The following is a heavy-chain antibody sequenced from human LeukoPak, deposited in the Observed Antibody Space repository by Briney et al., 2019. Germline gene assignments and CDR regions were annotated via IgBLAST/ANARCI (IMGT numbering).Heavy chain of an antibody. CDR2: IYYSGNT. J-gene: IGHJ4*02. CDR1: GGSISYYY. CDR3: VRHDGDYVFDY. D-gene: IGHD4-17*01. Sequence: SETLSLTCTVSGGSISYYYWSWIRQPPGKGLEWVGYIYYSGNTNYNPSLKSRVTISVDTSKNQFSLKLNSVTAADTAVYYCVRHDGDYVFDYWGQGTVVTVS. V-gene: IGHV4-59*08.